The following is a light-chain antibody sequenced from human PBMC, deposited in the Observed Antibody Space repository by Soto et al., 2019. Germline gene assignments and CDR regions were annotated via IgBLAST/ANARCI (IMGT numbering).Light chain of an antibody. V-gene: IGLV2-8*01. J-gene: IGLJ1*01. CDR2: EVT. CDR3: SAHAGSNNYV. CDR1: SRDVGAYSS. Sequence: QSVLTQPPSASGSPGQSVTFSCAGTSRDVGAYSSVAWYQQHSGKAPKLIIYEVTKRPSGVPDRFSGARSGNTAFLTVSGLQADDEADYYCSAHAGSNNYVFGTGTKVTVL.